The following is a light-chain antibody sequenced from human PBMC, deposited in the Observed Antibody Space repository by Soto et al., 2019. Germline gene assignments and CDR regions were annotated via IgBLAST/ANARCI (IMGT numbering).Light chain of an antibody. J-gene: IGLJ1*01. CDR1: ASDVGSYNL. CDR3: CSYAGGSTVV. V-gene: IGLV2-23*01. Sequence: QSALTQPASVSGSDGQSITISCTGTASDVGSYNLVSWYQQHPGKAPKLMIYEGSKRPSGVSARFSGSKSGNTASLTISGLQGEDEADYYCCSYAGGSTVVFGAGTKLTVL. CDR2: EGS.